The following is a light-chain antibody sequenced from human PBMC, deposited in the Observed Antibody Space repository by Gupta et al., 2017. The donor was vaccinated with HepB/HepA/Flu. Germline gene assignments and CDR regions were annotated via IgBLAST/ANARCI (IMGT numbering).Light chain of an antibody. CDR2: EVT. J-gene: IGLJ2*01. CDR3: CSYAGSITS. V-gene: IGLV2-23*02. Sequence: QSALTQPASVSGSPRQSITISCTGTSSDVGSYDLVSWYQQHPGKAPKLMIYEVTKRPSGVSNRFSGSMSGNTASLTISGLQAEDEADYYCCSYAGSITSVGGGTKLTVL. CDR1: SSDVGSYDL.